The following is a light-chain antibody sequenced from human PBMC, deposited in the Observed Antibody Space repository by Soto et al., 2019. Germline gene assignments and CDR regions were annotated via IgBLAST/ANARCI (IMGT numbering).Light chain of an antibody. J-gene: IGKJ1*01. CDR2: GAS. V-gene: IGKV3-15*01. CDR3: QQYNNWPPWT. CDR1: QSVSSN. Sequence: EIVMTQSPATLSVSPGERATLSCRASQSVSSNLAWYQQIPGQAPRLLIYGASTRATGIPVRFSGSGSETEFTLTISSLQSEDFAVYYCQQYNNWPPWTFGQGTKVDI.